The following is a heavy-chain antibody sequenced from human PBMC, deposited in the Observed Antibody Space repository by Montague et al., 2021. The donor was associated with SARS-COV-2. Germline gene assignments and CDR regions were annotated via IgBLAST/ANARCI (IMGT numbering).Heavy chain of an antibody. Sequence: SETLSLTCAVYGGSFSDYYWSWIRQPPGKGLEWIGEINHRGTSNYNPSLKSRVSISIDTSKNQFSLYLGSVTAADTAVYYCARGRQHFNMIVVVMTGGKYYFDYRAQGTLVTVSS. CDR2: INHRGTS. CDR3: ARGRQHFNMIVVVMTGGKYYFDY. CDR1: GGSFSDYY. V-gene: IGHV4-34*01. D-gene: IGHD3-22*01. J-gene: IGHJ4*02.